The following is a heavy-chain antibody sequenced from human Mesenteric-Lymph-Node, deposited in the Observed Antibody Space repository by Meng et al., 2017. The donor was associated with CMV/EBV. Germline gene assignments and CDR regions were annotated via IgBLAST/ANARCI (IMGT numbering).Heavy chain of an antibody. J-gene: IGHJ6*02. CDR3: ARGVRDIVVVPAAIPILPYYYYGMDV. CDR2: IYSSGNT. V-gene: IGHV4-59*01. CDR1: GGSISSYY. Sequence: SETLSLTCTVSGGSISSYYWSWIRQPPGKGLEWIGYIYSSGNTNYNPSLKSRLTISVDTSKNQFSLRLTSLTAADTAVYYCARGVRDIVVVPAAIPILPYYYYGMDVWGRGTTVTVSS. D-gene: IGHD2-2*01.